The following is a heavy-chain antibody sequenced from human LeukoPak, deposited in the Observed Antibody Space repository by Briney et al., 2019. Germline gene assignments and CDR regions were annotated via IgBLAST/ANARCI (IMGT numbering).Heavy chain of an antibody. CDR1: GYSVSTNSAT. D-gene: IGHD1-26*01. Sequence: SQTLSLTCAISGYSVSTNSATWTWLRQSPSRGLEWLGRTYYRSKWYNDYAVSMKSRITINPDTFKNQFSLQSNSVTPEDTAVYYCARLVGASWFDSWGQGTLVTVSS. J-gene: IGHJ5*01. V-gene: IGHV6-1*01. CDR2: TYYRSKWYN. CDR3: ARLVGASWFDS.